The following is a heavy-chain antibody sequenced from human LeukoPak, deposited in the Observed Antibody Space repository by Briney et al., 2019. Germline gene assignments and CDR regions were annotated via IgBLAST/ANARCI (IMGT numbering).Heavy chain of an antibody. J-gene: IGHJ5*02. Sequence: GGSLRLSCAASGFTFSSYGMHWVRQAPGKGLEWVAVIWYDGSNKYYADSVKGRFTITRDNSKNTLYLQMNSLRAEDTAVYYCARGPHSGLWFGELLLFDPWGQGTLVTVSS. CDR1: GFTFSSYG. CDR2: IWYDGSNK. D-gene: IGHD3-10*01. CDR3: ARGPHSGLWFGELLLFDP. V-gene: IGHV3-33*01.